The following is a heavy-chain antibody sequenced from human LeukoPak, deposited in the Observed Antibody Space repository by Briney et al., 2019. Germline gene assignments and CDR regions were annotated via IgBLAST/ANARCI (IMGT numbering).Heavy chain of an antibody. CDR1: GYSISSGYY. D-gene: IGHD4-11*01. J-gene: IGHJ4*02. CDR3: ARVGLKADYTLAFDY. Sequence: SETLSLTCAVSGYSISSGYYWGWIRQPPGKGLEWIGSIYHSGSTYYNPSLKSRVTISVDTSKNQFSLKLSSVTAADTAVYYCARVGLKADYTLAFDYWGQGTLVTVSS. CDR2: IYHSGST. V-gene: IGHV4-38-2*01.